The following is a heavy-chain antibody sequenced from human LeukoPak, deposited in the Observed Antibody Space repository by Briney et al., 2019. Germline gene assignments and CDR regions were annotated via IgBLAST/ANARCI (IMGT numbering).Heavy chain of an antibody. V-gene: IGHV3-23*01. CDR3: ARVGYNFGLDY. Sequence: GGSLRPSCSASGFTFSSNAMSWVRQASGKGLEWVAGISGSGGGTYYADSMEGRFTISRDNSKNTLSLQINSLRVEDTAVYYCARVGYNFGLDYWGQGALVTVSS. CDR1: GFTFSSNA. J-gene: IGHJ4*02. D-gene: IGHD5-18*01. CDR2: ISGSGGGT.